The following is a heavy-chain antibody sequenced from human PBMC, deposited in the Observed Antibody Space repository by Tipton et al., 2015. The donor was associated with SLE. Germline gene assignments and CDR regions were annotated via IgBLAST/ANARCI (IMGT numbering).Heavy chain of an antibody. D-gene: IGHD6-19*01. CDR2: IWFDGSNK. Sequence: SLRLSCAASGFTFSSYAMHWVRQAPGKGLEWVAIIWFDGSNKFYADSVKGRFTISRDNSKNMVYLQMNSLRAEDTALYYCARGPTPPFGSGWYSFDYWGQGTLVTASS. V-gene: IGHV3-33*01. J-gene: IGHJ4*02. CDR3: ARGPTPPFGSGWYSFDY. CDR1: GFTFSSYA.